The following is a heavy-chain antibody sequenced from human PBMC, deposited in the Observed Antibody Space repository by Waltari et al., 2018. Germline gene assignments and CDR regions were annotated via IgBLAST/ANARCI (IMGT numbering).Heavy chain of an antibody. CDR2: IFSGGTT. D-gene: IGHD5-18*01. V-gene: IGHV4-59*01. CDR3: ARKKRGYISGYAHGDYMDV. CDR1: DGSMSSYY. Sequence: QVQLQESGPGLVKPSETLSLTCTVSDGSMSSYYWHWIRQPPRKGLEWGVYIFSGGTTDHNPALRSRAPVSIYTARNEFSLRVTSVSPAATAVDYCARKKRGYISGYAHGDYMDVWGKGTTVIVSS. J-gene: IGHJ6*03.